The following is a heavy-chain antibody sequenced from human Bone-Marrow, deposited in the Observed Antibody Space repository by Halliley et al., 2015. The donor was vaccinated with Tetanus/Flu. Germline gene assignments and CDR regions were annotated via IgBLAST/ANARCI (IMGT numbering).Heavy chain of an antibody. CDR3: ARSGQMSHLLGGWFDP. D-gene: IGHD3-3*01. V-gene: IGHV3-30*15. Sequence: VISYDGSDAYFSDSVRGRFSISRDTSKNTVYLQMSSLTLEDTAMYYCARSGQMSHLLGGWFDPWGQGTLVTVSS. CDR2: ISYDGSDA. J-gene: IGHJ5*02.